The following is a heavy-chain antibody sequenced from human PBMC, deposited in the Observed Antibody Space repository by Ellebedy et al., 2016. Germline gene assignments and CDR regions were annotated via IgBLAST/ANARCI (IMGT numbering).Heavy chain of an antibody. J-gene: IGHJ6*02. Sequence: GESLKISCAASGFTVSSNYMSWVRQAPGKGLEWVSAISGSGGSTYYADSVQGRFTISRDNSKNTLYLQMNSLRAEDTAVYYCARDGFEQFGEGLDVWGQGTTVTVSS. CDR3: ARDGFEQFGEGLDV. V-gene: IGHV3-53*01. CDR2: ISGSGGST. D-gene: IGHD3-10*01. CDR1: GFTVSSNY.